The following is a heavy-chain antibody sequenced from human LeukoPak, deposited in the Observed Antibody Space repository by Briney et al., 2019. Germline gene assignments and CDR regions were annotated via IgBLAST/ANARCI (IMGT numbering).Heavy chain of an antibody. D-gene: IGHD5-18*01. CDR1: GGSISSYY. Sequence: PSETLSLTCTVPGGSISSYYWSWIRQPPGKGLEWVGYIYYSGSTNYNPSLKSRVTISVDTSKNQFSLKLGSVTAADTAVYYCARADVDTAMVYFDYWGQGTLVTVSS. CDR2: IYYSGST. CDR3: ARADVDTAMVYFDY. V-gene: IGHV4-59*01. J-gene: IGHJ4*02.